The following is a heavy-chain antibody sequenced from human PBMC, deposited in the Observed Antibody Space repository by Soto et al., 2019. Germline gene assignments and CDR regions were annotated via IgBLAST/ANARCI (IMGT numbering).Heavy chain of an antibody. CDR2: ISSSSSYI. CDR1: GFTFSSYS. D-gene: IGHD1-20*01. Sequence: GGSLRLSCAASGFTFSSYSMNWVRQAPGKGLEWVSSISSSSSYIYYADSVKGRFTISRDNAKNSLYLQMNSLRAEDTAVYYCSSCAGVGGLDNPNHAMDIWGQGTTVTVSS. V-gene: IGHV3-21*01. CDR3: SSCAGVGGLDNPNHAMDI. J-gene: IGHJ3*02.